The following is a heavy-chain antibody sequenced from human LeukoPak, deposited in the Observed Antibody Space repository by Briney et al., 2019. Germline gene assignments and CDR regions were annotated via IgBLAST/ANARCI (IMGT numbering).Heavy chain of an antibody. J-gene: IGHJ3*02. CDR1: GFTFTSSA. D-gene: IGHD3-3*01. Sequence: ASVKVSCKASGFTFTSSAMQWVRQARGQRLEWIGWIVVGSGNTNYAQKFQERVTITRDMSTSTAYMELSSLRSEDTAVYYCAADTYYDFWSGPIWAFDIWGQGTMVTVSS. CDR2: IVVGSGNT. V-gene: IGHV1-58*02. CDR3: AADTYYDFWSGPIWAFDI.